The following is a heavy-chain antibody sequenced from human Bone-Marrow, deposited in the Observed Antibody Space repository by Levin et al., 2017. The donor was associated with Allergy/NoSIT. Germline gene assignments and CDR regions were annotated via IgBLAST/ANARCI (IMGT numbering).Heavy chain of an antibody. J-gene: IGHJ6*02. CDR1: GFTFDDYA. D-gene: IGHD1-26*01. CDR2: ISWNSGSI. CDR3: ANPLGGRWDSGSPRYYYGMDV. V-gene: IGHV3-9*01. Sequence: SLKISCAASGFTFDDYAMHWVRQAPGKGLEWVSGISWNSGSIGYADSVKGRFTISRDNSKNTLYLQMNSLRAEDTAVYYCANPLGGRWDSGSPRYYYGMDVWGQGTTVTVSS.